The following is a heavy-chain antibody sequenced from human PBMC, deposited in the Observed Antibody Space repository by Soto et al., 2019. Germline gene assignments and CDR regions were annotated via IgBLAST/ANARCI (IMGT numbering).Heavy chain of an antibody. CDR3: AREDYYYDSSGYPRTVDY. CDR2: IYHSGST. D-gene: IGHD3-22*01. V-gene: IGHV4-4*02. CDR1: GGSISSSNW. J-gene: IGHJ4*02. Sequence: SETLSLTCAVSGGSISSSNWWSWVRQPPGKGLEWIGEIYHSGSTNYNPSLKSRVTISVDKSKNQFSLKLSSVTAADTAVYYCAREDYYYDSSGYPRTVDYWGQGTLVTVSS.